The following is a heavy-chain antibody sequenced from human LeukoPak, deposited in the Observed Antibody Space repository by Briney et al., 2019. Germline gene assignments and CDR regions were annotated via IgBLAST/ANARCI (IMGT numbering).Heavy chain of an antibody. V-gene: IGHV1-18*01. CDR1: GYTFTSYG. J-gene: IGHJ4*02. CDR3: ARDPSLSWGRNSSGWLWFDY. Sequence: GASVKVSCKASGYTFTSYGISWVRQAPGQGLEWMGWISAYNGNTNYAQKLQGRVTMTTDTSTSTAYMELRSLRSDDTAVYYCARDPSLSWGRNSSGWLWFDYWGQGTLVTVSS. CDR2: ISAYNGNT. D-gene: IGHD6-19*01.